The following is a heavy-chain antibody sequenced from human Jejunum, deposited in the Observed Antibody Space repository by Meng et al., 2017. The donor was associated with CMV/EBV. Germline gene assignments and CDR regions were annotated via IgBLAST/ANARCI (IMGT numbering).Heavy chain of an antibody. CDR3: VRDVRD. CDR2: IYTGGSA. Sequence: RSLRLSCAASGFTVSNNFMSWVRQAPGKGLEYVSTIYTGGSASYADSLEGRFTISRDISKNTVFLQMNSLRADDTALYYCVRDVRDWGQGTLVTVSS. V-gene: IGHV3-66*02. J-gene: IGHJ4*02. CDR1: GFTVSNNF.